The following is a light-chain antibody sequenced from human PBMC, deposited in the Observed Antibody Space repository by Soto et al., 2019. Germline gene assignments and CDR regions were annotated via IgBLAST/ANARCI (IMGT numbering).Light chain of an antibody. V-gene: IGKV3-11*01. CDR2: QSS. CDR3: HQRQRCPRT. CDR1: QYINTR. J-gene: IGKJ1*01. Sequence: EIVLTRSPGTISPFTGGRATXSCRASQYINTRLAWYQHGPGQSPRLLIYQSSIGAAGIPGRFSPSGYGTDFTLTISDVQPEDFALYYCHQRQRCPRTFGQGTKVYIK.